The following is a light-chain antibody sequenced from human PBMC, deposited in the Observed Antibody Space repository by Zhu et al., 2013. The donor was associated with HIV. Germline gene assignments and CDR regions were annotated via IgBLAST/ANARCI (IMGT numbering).Light chain of an antibody. J-gene: IGKJ1*01. CDR2: DAS. CDR3: QQYNSYSPT. CDR1: QDIGKS. V-gene: IGKV1-5*01. Sequence: DIQMTQSPSSLSASVGDRVSITCRASQDIGKSVAWYQQKPGKAPKLLIYDASSLESGVPSRFSGSGSGTEFTLTITSLQPDDLATYYCQQYNSYSPTFGQGTKVKI.